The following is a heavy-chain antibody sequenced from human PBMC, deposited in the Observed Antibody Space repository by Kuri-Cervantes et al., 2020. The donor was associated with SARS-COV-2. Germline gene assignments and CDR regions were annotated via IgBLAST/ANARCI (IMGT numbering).Heavy chain of an antibody. J-gene: IGHJ3*02. Sequence: SETLSLTCAVYGGSFSGYYWSWIRQPPGKGLEWIGEINHSGSTNYNPSLKSRVTISVGTSKNQFSLKLSSVTAADTAVYYCARARIYCSSTSCRPMAFDIWGQGTMVTVSS. CDR1: GGSFSGYY. CDR2: INHSGST. D-gene: IGHD2-2*01. CDR3: ARARIYCSSTSCRPMAFDI. V-gene: IGHV4-34*01.